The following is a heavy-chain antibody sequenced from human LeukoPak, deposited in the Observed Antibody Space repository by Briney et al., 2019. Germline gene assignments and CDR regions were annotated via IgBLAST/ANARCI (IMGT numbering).Heavy chain of an antibody. CDR1: GFTFSSYS. Sequence: AGGSLRLSCAASGFTFSSYSMNWVRQAPGKGLEWVSSISSSSSYIYYADSVKGRFTISRDNARNSLFLQMNSLRADDTAIYYCARAGEMRYMDAWGKGTAVTVSS. J-gene: IGHJ6*03. CDR3: ARAGEMRYMDA. D-gene: IGHD5-24*01. CDR2: ISSSSSYI. V-gene: IGHV3-21*01.